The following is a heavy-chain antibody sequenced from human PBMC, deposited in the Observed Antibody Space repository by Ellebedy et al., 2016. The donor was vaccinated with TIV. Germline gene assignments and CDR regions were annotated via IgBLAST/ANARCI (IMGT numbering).Heavy chain of an antibody. CDR3: ARRYSSGWSDY. Sequence: SETLSLPCTFSGVSISSSSSYCGWIRQPPGTGLEWIVSIYYSGSTYYNPSLKSRVTISVDTSKNQFSLKLSSVTAADTAVYYCARRYSSGWSDYWGQGTLVTVSS. CDR1: GVSISSSSSY. D-gene: IGHD6-19*01. J-gene: IGHJ4*02. CDR2: IYYSGST. V-gene: IGHV4-39*01.